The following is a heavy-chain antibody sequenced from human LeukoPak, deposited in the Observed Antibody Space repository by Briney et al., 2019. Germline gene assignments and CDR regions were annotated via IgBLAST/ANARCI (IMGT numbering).Heavy chain of an antibody. CDR2: LYYSEST. D-gene: IGHD4-23*01. Sequence: SETLSLTCTVSGGSISSSSYYWGWIRQPPGKGLEWIGSLYYSESTHYNPSLKSRVTISVDTSKNQFSLKLTSVTAADTAVYYCANSANYDGNSGFFDYWGQGTLVTVSS. V-gene: IGHV4-39*01. CDR1: GGSISSSSYY. CDR3: ANSANYDGNSGFFDY. J-gene: IGHJ4*02.